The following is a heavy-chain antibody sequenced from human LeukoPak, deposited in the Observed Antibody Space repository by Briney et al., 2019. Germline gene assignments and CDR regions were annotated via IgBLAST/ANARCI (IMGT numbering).Heavy chain of an antibody. D-gene: IGHD4-23*01. Sequence: GGSLRLSCAASGFTLSNYGMHWVRQAPGKGLEWVAVIWSDGSNIYYADSVKGRFTISRDNSKNTLYLQMNTLRAEDTAVYYCARGVYGGNFDFDYWGQGTLVTVSS. J-gene: IGHJ4*02. V-gene: IGHV3-33*01. CDR3: ARGVYGGNFDFDY. CDR2: IWSDGSNI. CDR1: GFTLSNYG.